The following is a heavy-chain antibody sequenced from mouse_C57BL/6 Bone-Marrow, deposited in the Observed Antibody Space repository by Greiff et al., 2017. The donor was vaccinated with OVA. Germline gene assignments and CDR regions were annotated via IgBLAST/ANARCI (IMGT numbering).Heavy chain of an antibody. Sequence: EVKLVESGGGLVKPGGSLKLSCAASGFTFSDYGMHWVRQAPEQGLEWVAYISSGSSTIYYADTVKGRFTISRDNAKNTLFLQVTSLRSEDTAMYYCARGTGFAYWGQGTLVTVSA. V-gene: IGHV5-17*01. CDR1: GFTFSDYG. J-gene: IGHJ3*01. CDR3: ARGTGFAY. CDR2: ISSGSSTI. D-gene: IGHD3-3*01.